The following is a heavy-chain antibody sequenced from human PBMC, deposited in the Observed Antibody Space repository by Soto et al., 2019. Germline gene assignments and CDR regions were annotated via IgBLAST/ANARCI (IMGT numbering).Heavy chain of an antibody. D-gene: IGHD2-21*02. CDR3: VHSRCGGDCLQSYSSHYYYGMDI. CDR2: FYWDGDR. J-gene: IGHJ6*02. Sequence: QITLKESGPTLVKPTQTLTLTCTFSGFSLSTGGMGVGWIRQPPGKALEWLALFYWDGDRRYRPSLMSRLTLAKDTSKNQVVLTMTNMDPVDTATYYCVHSRCGGDCLQSYSSHYYYGMDIWGQGTTVTVSS. V-gene: IGHV2-5*02. CDR1: GFSLSTGGMG.